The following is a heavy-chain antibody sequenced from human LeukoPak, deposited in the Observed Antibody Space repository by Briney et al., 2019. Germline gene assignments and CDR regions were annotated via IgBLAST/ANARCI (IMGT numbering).Heavy chain of an antibody. V-gene: IGHV3-23*01. D-gene: IGHD1-26*01. J-gene: IGHJ4*02. CDR3: ASGGIYYGAAFDF. Sequence: PGGSLRLSCAASGFTFSNYAMSWVRQAPGKGLEWVSTISGGTDTTYYADSVKGRFTISRDNSKNTLYLQMNSLRAEDTAVYYCASGGIYYGAAFDFWGQGTLVTVSS. CDR1: GFTFSNYA. CDR2: ISGGTDTT.